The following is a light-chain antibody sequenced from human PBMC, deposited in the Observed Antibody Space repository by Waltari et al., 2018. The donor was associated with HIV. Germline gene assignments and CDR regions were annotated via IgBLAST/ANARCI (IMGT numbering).Light chain of an antibody. Sequence: DIVMTQSPDSLAVSLGERATINCKSSQSVLYSSTNKNFLAWYQQKPGQPPKLLIHWASTRESGVPDRISGSGSGTDFTLTISSLQAEDVAVYYCQQYYSTPLTFGGGTKVEI. CDR2: WAS. CDR3: QQYYSTPLT. V-gene: IGKV4-1*01. CDR1: QSVLYSSTNKNF. J-gene: IGKJ4*01.